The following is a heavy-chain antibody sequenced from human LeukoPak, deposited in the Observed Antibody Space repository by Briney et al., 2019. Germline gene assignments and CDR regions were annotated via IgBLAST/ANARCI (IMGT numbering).Heavy chain of an antibody. J-gene: IGHJ4*02. CDR3: ARGRYYYDSSGPTAEYYFDY. CDR2: IYHSGST. CDR1: SYSISSGYY. Sequence: PSETLSLTCTVSSYSISSGYYWGWIRQPPGKGLEWIGSIYHSGSTYYNPSLKSRVIISVDTSKNQFSLKLSSVTAADTAVYYCARGRYYYDSSGPTAEYYFDYWGQGTLVTVSS. V-gene: IGHV4-38-2*02. D-gene: IGHD3-22*01.